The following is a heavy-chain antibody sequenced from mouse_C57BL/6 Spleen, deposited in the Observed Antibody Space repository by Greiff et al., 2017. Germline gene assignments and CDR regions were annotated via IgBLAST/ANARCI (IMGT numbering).Heavy chain of an antibody. CDR1: GYTFTDYE. J-gene: IGHJ2*01. V-gene: IGHV1-15*01. CDR3: TRGPY. CDR2: IDPETGGT. Sequence: VQLVESGAELVRPGASVTLSCKASGYTFTDYEMHWVKQTPVHGLEWIGAIDPETGGTAYNQKFKGKAILTADKSSSTAYMELRSLTSEDSAVYYCTRGPYWGQGTTLTVSS.